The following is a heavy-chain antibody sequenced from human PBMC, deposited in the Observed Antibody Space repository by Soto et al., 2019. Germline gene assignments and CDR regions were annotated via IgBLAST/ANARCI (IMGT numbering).Heavy chain of an antibody. D-gene: IGHD3-9*01. J-gene: IGHJ5*02. Sequence: PSETLSLTCAVYGGSFSGYYWSWIRQPPGKGLEWIGEINHSGSTNYNPSLKSRVTISVDTSKNQLSLKLSSVTAADTAVYYCARPTTDEPTIAGIWFDPWGQGTLVTVSS. CDR3: ARPTTDEPTIAGIWFDP. V-gene: IGHV4-34*01. CDR2: INHSGST. CDR1: GGSFSGYY.